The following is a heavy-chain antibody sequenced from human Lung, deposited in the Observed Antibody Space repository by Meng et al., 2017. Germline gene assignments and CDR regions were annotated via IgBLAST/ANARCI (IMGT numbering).Heavy chain of an antibody. V-gene: IGHV4-30-4*01. CDR1: GGSMSSGNYY. D-gene: IGHD2-21*01. J-gene: IGHJ4*02. Sequence: QVQLQESGPGLVEPSQTLSLTCTVSGGSMSSGNYYWRWIRQPPGKGLEWIGYLQPSGSAYDIPSVKSRVSNSVDTSKNQYSLLLDYMTAADTAVYYCASFDHIPRRNYFDYWGQGTLVTVSS. CDR2: LQPSGSA. CDR3: ASFDHIPRRNYFDY.